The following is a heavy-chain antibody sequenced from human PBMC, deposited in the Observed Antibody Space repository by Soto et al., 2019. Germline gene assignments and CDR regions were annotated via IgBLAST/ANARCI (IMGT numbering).Heavy chain of an antibody. CDR1: GGSISSSSYY. V-gene: IGHV4-39*01. J-gene: IGHJ6*02. Sequence: PSETLSLSCTVSGGSISSSSYYWGWIRQAPGKGLEWIGYIYYSGSPYYNPSLKSRVTISVDTSKNQFSLKLSSVTAADTAVYYCAVPAASVAGASGSYYYYGMDVWGQGTTVTVSS. D-gene: IGHD6-19*01. CDR2: IYYSGSP. CDR3: AVPAASVAGASGSYYYYGMDV.